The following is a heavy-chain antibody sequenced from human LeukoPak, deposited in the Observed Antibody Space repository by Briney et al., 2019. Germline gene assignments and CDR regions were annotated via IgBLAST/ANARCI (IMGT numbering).Heavy chain of an antibody. V-gene: IGHV1-2*02. CDR2: INPNSGGT. Sequence: ASVKVSCKASGYTFTGYYMHWVRQAPEQGLEWMGWINPNSGGTNYAQKFQGRVTMTRDTSISTAYMELSRLRSDDTAVYYCARDSWYRSGRYYGMDVWGQGTTVTVSS. CDR3: ARDSWYRSGRYYGMDV. J-gene: IGHJ6*02. D-gene: IGHD6-25*01. CDR1: GYTFTGYY.